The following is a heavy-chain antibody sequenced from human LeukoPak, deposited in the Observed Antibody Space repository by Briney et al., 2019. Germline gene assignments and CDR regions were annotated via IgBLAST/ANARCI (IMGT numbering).Heavy chain of an antibody. CDR3: ARGPPMLGDCSSTSCPGRYYYYMDV. CDR2: ISAYNGNT. Sequence: ASVKVSCKASGGTFSSYAISWVRQAPGQGLEWMGWISAYNGNTNYAQKLQGRVTMTTDTSTSTAYMELRSLRSDDTAVYYCARGPPMLGDCSSTSCPGRYYYYMDVWGKGTTVTVSS. J-gene: IGHJ6*03. CDR1: GGTFSSYA. V-gene: IGHV1-18*01. D-gene: IGHD2-2*01.